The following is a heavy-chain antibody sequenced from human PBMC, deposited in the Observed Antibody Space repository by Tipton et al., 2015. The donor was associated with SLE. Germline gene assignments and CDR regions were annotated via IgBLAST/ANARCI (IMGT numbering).Heavy chain of an antibody. V-gene: IGHV4-39*07. Sequence: TLSLTCTVSGGSISSTSNYWGWIRQSPGKGLEWIGSFHHSGSPSHSRTTYYNPSLKSRVTVSVDTSKNQFSLKLTSVIAADTAVYYCARTNGGGATFFDYWGQGVLVTVSS. CDR1: GGSISSTSNY. D-gene: IGHD3-16*01. CDR2: FHHSGSPSHSRTT. CDR3: ARTNGGGATFFDY. J-gene: IGHJ4*02.